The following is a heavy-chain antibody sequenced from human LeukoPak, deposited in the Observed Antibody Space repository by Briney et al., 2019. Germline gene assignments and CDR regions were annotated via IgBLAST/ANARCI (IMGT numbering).Heavy chain of an antibody. CDR2: INHSGST. V-gene: IGHV4-34*01. Sequence: SETLSLTCAVYGGPFSGYYWSWIRQPPGKGLEWIGEINHSGSTNYNPSLKSRVTISVDTSKNQFSLKLSSVTAADTAVYYCARGQPVDYWGQGTLVTVSS. J-gene: IGHJ4*02. CDR1: GGPFSGYY. CDR3: ARGQPVDY.